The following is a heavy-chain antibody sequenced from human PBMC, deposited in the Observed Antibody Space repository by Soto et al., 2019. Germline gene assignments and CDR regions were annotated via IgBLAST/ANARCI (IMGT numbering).Heavy chain of an antibody. CDR2: INAGNGDT. Sequence: ASVKVSCKASGYTFTSYAMHWVRQAPGQRLEWMGWINAGNGDTKYSQNFQGGVTITRDTSATTTYMELSSLRFEDTAVYYCARDRNYYGSGSPDYWGQGTLVTVSS. CDR3: ARDRNYYGSGSPDY. V-gene: IGHV1-3*01. D-gene: IGHD3-10*01. J-gene: IGHJ4*02. CDR1: GYTFTSYA.